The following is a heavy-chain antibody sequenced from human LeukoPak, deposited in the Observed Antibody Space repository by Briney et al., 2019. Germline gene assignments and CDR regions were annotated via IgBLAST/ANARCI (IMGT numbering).Heavy chain of an antibody. CDR1: GFTFTTYD. D-gene: IGHD6-6*01. Sequence: PGESLRLSCAASGFTFTTYDMSWVRQAPGKGLEWISLVSYNGGSTYYADSVKGRFTISRDNSKNTLHLQMNSLRAEDTAVYFCTKDRGGLAARVLDYWGQGTLVTVSS. J-gene: IGHJ4*02. V-gene: IGHV3-23*01. CDR3: TKDRGGLAARVLDY. CDR2: VSYNGGST.